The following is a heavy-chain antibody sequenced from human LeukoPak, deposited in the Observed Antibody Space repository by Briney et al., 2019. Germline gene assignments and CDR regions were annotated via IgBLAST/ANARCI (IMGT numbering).Heavy chain of an antibody. V-gene: IGHV3-7*01. CDR1: GFTFSSYW. D-gene: IGHD5-12*01. J-gene: IGHJ4*02. CDR2: IKHDGSEA. Sequence: PGGSLRLSCAASGFTFSSYWMSWVRQAPGKGLKWVANIKHDGSEAYYVASVKGRFTISRDNAKSSLYLQMNSLRTEDTAVYYCVKGRGGYVKYKTFDYWGQGTLVTVSS. CDR3: VKGRGGYVKYKTFDY.